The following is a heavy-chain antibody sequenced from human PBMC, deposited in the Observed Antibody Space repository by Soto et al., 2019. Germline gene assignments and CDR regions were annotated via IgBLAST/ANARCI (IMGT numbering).Heavy chain of an antibody. V-gene: IGHV2-26*01. J-gene: IGHJ6*01. D-gene: IGHD3-10*01. CDR2: IFSYYER. CDR1: GFSLSNARMG. Sequence: QGPVKESGPVLVKPTETLTLTCTVSGFSLSNARMGVSWIRQPPGKALELLAHIFSYYERTYSTSLPSRFIISKATSNSQVVLTMTNMDPVDTATYYCARIRWFGEVTTGMDVWGQGNTVTVSS. CDR3: ARIRWFGEVTTGMDV.